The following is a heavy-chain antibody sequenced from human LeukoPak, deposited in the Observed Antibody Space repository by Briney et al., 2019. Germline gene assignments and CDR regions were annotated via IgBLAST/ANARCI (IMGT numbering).Heavy chain of an antibody. CDR2: IKQDGSEK. J-gene: IGHJ4*02. D-gene: IGHD3-10*01. V-gene: IGHV3-7*01. CDR3: ARDFWDDQYYYGSGSYYRN. CDR1: GFTFSSYW. Sequence: PGGSLRLSCAASGFTFSSYWMSWVRQAPGKGLEWVANIKQDGSEKYYVDSVKGRFTISRDNAKNSLYLQMNSLRAEDTAVYYCARDFWDDQYYYGSGSYYRNWGQGTLVTVSS.